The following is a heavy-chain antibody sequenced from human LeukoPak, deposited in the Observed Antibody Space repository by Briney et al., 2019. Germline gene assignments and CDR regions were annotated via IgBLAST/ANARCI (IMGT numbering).Heavy chain of an antibody. J-gene: IGHJ6*02. CDR1: GYTFTNYY. Sequence: ASVKVSCKASGYTFTNYYMHWVRQAPGQGLEWMGIINPSGGSTSYAQKFQGRVTMTRDTSTSTVYMELSSLRSEDTAVYYCARDCVILDPPTPYYYYGMDVWGQGTTVTVSS. D-gene: IGHD2-21*01. CDR2: INPSGGST. V-gene: IGHV1-46*01. CDR3: ARDCVILDPPTPYYYYGMDV.